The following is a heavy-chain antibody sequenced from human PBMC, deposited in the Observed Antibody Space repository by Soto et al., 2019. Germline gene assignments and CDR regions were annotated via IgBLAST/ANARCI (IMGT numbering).Heavy chain of an antibody. CDR1: GGSISSSSYY. J-gene: IGHJ4*02. CDR2: IDYSGST. CDR3: ARHTPAISISDH. D-gene: IGHD2-15*01. V-gene: IGHV4-39*01. Sequence: QLQLQESGPGLVKPSETLSLTCTVSGGSISSSSYYWGWIRQPPGKGLEWIGSIDYSGSTYYTPSLKSRVTISVDTSKNQFSLKLSSVTAADTAVYYCARHTPAISISDHWGQGTLVTVSS.